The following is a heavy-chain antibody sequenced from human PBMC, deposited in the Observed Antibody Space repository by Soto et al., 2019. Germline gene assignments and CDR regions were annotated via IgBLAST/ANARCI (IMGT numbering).Heavy chain of an antibody. CDR2: IGTAGDT. D-gene: IGHD2-15*01. Sequence: HPGGSLRLSCSASGFTFSSYDMHWVRQGPGKGLEWVSAIGTAGDTNYAGSVKGRFTISRENAKNSLYLQMNSLRAEDTAVYYCEKVVAAIFSYYYYGMDVWGQGTTVTV. CDR3: EKVVAAIFSYYYYGMDV. J-gene: IGHJ6*02. CDR1: GFTFSSYD. V-gene: IGHV3-13*04.